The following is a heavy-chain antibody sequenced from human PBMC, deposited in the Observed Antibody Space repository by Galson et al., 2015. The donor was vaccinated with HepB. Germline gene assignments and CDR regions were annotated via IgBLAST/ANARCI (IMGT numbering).Heavy chain of an antibody. CDR3: ARDDDGDGYNWGSFDY. D-gene: IGHD5-24*01. V-gene: IGHV7-4-1*02. Sequence: SVKVSCKASGYTFTSYAMNWVRQAPGQGLEWMGWINTNTGNPTYAQGFTGRFVFSLDTSVSTAYLQISSLKAEDTAVYYCARDDDGDGYNWGSFDYWGQGTLVTVSS. CDR2: INTNTGNP. J-gene: IGHJ4*02. CDR1: GYTFTSYA.